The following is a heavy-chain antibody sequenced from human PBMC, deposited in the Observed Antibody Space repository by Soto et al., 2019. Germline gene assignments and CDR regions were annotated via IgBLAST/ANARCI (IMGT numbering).Heavy chain of an antibody. CDR1: GFSFSNNW. V-gene: IGHV3-74*01. CDR2: INSDGSST. Sequence: GGSLRITCAASGFSFSNNWLHCVRQAPGKGPVWVSRINSDGSSTYYADSVKGRFTISRDNSKNTLHLQMNSLRAEDTAVYYCARDLAPFSLYYDSSGYSSEYWGQGTLVTVSS. J-gene: IGHJ4*02. D-gene: IGHD3-22*01. CDR3: ARDLAPFSLYYDSSGYSSEY.